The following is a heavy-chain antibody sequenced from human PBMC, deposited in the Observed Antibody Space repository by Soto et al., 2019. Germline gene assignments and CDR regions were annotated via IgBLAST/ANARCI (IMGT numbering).Heavy chain of an antibody. CDR2: IYYSGST. CDR1: GGSISSYY. CDR3: AREGPYSGYDPYYFDY. J-gene: IGHJ4*02. D-gene: IGHD5-12*01. Sequence: TSETLSLTCTVSGGSISSYYWSWIRQPPGKGLEWIGYIYYSGSTNYNPSLKSRVTISVDTSKNQFSLKLSSVTAADTAVYYCAREGPYSGYDPYYFDYWGQGTLVTVSS. V-gene: IGHV4-59*01.